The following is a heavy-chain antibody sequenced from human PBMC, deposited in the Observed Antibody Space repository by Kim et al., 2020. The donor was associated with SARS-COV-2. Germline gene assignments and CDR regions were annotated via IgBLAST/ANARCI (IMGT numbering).Heavy chain of an antibody. D-gene: IGHD3-16*01. Sequence: SETLSLTCTVSGGSISSYYWSWIRQPPGKGLEWIGYIYYSGSTNYNPSLKSRVTISVDTSKNQFSLQLSSVTAADTAVYYCAREGVSRTSAFDIWGQGTMVTVSS. J-gene: IGHJ3*02. V-gene: IGHV4-59*01. CDR1: GGSISSYY. CDR2: IYYSGST. CDR3: AREGVSRTSAFDI.